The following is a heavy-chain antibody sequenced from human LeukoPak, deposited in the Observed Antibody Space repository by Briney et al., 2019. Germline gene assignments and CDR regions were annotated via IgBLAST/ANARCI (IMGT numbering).Heavy chain of an antibody. Sequence: PSETLSLTCAVYGGSFSGYYWSWIRQPPGKGLEWIGEINHSGSTNYNPSLKSRVTISVDTSKNQFSLKLSSVTAADTAVYYCAKAPGHLEWLSPIVGMDVWGQGTTVTVSS. V-gene: IGHV4-34*01. D-gene: IGHD3-3*01. J-gene: IGHJ6*02. CDR3: AKAPGHLEWLSPIVGMDV. CDR1: GGSFSGYY. CDR2: INHSGST.